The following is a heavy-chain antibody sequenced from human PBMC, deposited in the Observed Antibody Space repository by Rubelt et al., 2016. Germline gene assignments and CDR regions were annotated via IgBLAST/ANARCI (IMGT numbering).Heavy chain of an antibody. V-gene: IGHV3-20*04. Sequence: EVQLVESGGGVVRPGGSLRLSCAASGFTFIDHGMSWVRQAPGKGLEWVSGISWYGETTDYANSVKGRFTISRDNAKSTLHLQMNSLRADDTAVYYCAVEYYDDGSGYYYAAYWGQGTLVTVSS. CDR1: GFTFIDHG. CDR3: AVEYYDDGSGYYYAAY. J-gene: IGHJ4*02. CDR2: ISWYGETT. D-gene: IGHD3-22*01.